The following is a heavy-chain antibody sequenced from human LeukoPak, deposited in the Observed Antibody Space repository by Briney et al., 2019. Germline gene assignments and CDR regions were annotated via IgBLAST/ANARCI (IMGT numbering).Heavy chain of an antibody. V-gene: IGHV3-48*03. J-gene: IGHJ4*02. CDR1: GFTFSSYE. CDR3: AKDQDGQWLHNFDY. CDR2: ISSSGSTI. D-gene: IGHD6-19*01. Sequence: HPGGSLRLSCAASGFTFSSYEMNWVRQAPGKGLEWVSYISSSGSTIYYADSVKGRFTISRDNAKNSLYLQMNSLRAEDTALYYCAKDQDGQWLHNFDYWGQGTLVTVSS.